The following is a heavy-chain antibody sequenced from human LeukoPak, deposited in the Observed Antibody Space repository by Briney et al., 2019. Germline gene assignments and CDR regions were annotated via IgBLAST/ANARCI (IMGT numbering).Heavy chain of an antibody. CDR2: ISSSGSTI. J-gene: IGHJ6*03. CDR3: AKGDSSGWWNYYYYMDV. D-gene: IGHD6-19*01. Sequence: GGSLRLSCAASGFTFSDYYMSWIRQAPGKGLEWVSYISSSGSTIYYADSVKGRFTISRDNAKNSLYLQMNSLRAEDTAVYYCAKGDSSGWWNYYYYMDVWGKGTTVTISS. V-gene: IGHV3-11*01. CDR1: GFTFSDYY.